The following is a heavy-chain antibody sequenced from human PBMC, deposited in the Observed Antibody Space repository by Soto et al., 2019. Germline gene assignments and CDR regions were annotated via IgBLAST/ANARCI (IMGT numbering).Heavy chain of an antibody. J-gene: IGHJ4*02. CDR3: ATLGYCSHTSGPTLRKNDY. CDR2: INAGNGNT. D-gene: IGHD2-2*01. Sequence: ASVKVSCKASGYTFTSYAMHWVRQAPGQRLEWMGWINAGNGNTKYSQKFQGRVTITRATXXSTAYMELSSLRSEDTAVYYCATLGYCSHTSGPTLRKNDYWGQG. CDR1: GYTFTSYA. V-gene: IGHV1-3*01.